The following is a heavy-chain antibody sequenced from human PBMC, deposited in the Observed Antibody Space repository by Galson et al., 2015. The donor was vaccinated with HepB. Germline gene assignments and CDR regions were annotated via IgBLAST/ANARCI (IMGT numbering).Heavy chain of an antibody. CDR1: GFTVSSNY. Sequence: SLRLSCAASGFTVSSNYMSWVRQAPGKGLEWVSVIYSGGSTYYADSVKGRFTISRDNSKNTLYLQMNSLRAEDTAVYYCARDRSYCGGDCLDAFDIWGQGTMVTVSS. D-gene: IGHD2-21*02. V-gene: IGHV3-53*01. CDR2: IYSGGST. CDR3: ARDRSYCGGDCLDAFDI. J-gene: IGHJ3*02.